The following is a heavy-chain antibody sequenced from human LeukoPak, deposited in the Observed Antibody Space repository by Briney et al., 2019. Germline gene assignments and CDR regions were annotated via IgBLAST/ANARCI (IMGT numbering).Heavy chain of an antibody. Sequence: PSETLSLTCTVSGYSISSGYYWGWIRQPPGKGLKWIGTIYHSGNTYYNPSLASRVIILVDTSKNEFSLKLSSVTAADTAVYYCARVGRQWLADFDYWGQGTLVTVSS. D-gene: IGHD6-19*01. CDR3: ARVGRQWLADFDY. J-gene: IGHJ4*02. CDR1: GYSISSGYY. CDR2: IYHSGNT. V-gene: IGHV4-38-2*02.